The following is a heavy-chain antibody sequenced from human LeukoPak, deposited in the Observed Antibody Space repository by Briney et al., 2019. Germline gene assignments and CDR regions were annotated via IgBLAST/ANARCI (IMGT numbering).Heavy chain of an antibody. D-gene: IGHD6-13*01. V-gene: IGHV3-64*01. CDR2: ISSNGGST. J-gene: IGHJ4*02. CDR1: GFTFSSYA. CDR3: ARDQSDSSSWYYFDY. Sequence: QTGGSLRLSCAASGFTFSSYAMHWVRQAPGKGLEYVSAISSNGGSTYYANSVKGRFTISRDNSKNTLYLQMGSLRAEDMAVYYCARDQSDSSSWYYFDYWGQGTLVTVSS.